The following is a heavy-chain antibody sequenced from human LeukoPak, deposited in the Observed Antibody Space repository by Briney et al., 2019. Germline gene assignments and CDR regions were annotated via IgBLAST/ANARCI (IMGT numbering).Heavy chain of an antibody. J-gene: IGHJ4*02. CDR2: ISGSGGST. CDR1: GFTFSSYA. V-gene: IGHV3-23*01. Sequence: GGSLRLSCAASGFTFSSYAMSWVRQAPGKGLEWVSAISGSGGSTYYADPVKGWFTISRDNSKNTLYLQMNSLRAEDTAVYYCAKDADYYDSSGYYYDPAYWGQGTLVTVSS. D-gene: IGHD3-22*01. CDR3: AKDADYYDSSGYYYDPAY.